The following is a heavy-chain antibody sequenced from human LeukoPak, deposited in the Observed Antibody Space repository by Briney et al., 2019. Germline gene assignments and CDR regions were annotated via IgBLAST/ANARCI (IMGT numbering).Heavy chain of an antibody. CDR1: GFTGSSKY. J-gene: IGHJ3*02. V-gene: IGHV3-66*01. D-gene: IGHD3-10*01. Sequence: GGSLRLSCAASGFTGSSKYMSWVRQAPGKGLEWVSVIYSGGSTYYADSVKGRFTISRDNSKNTLYHQMNSLRAEDTAVYYCARDPAGTDAFDIWGQGTMVTVSS. CDR2: IYSGGST. CDR3: ARDPAGTDAFDI.